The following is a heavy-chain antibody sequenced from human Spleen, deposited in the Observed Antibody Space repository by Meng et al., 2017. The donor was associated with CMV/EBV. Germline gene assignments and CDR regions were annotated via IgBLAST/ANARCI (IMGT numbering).Heavy chain of an antibody. CDR3: ARDVSWNPEWAYYGVDV. D-gene: IGHD1-1*01. CDR2: ISPNSGGT. Sequence: ASVKVSCKASGYTFTGYYMHWVRQAPGQGLEWMGWISPNSGGTNYAQKFRGRVTMTRDASITTGYMELRRLRSDDTAVYYCARDVSWNPEWAYYGVDVWGQGTTVTVSS. V-gene: IGHV1-2*02. CDR1: GYTFTGYY. J-gene: IGHJ6*02.